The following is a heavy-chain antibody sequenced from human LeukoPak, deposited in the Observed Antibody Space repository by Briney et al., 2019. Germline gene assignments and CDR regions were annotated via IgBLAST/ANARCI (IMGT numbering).Heavy chain of an antibody. D-gene: IGHD3-10*01. CDR2: IGTGGEA. Sequence: WWSLRLSCVASGFTLSHYEMHWGRQPTGKEREGVSGIGTGGEANYAGSVRGRFTLSREDAKRSLYLQMTSLRAGDKAVYYCARDRGTGFDLWGQGTLVTVSS. V-gene: IGHV3-13*01. CDR3: ARDRGTGFDL. J-gene: IGHJ4*02. CDR1: GFTLSHYE.